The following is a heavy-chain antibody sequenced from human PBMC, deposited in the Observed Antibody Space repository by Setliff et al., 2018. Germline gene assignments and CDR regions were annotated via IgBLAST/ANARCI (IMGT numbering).Heavy chain of an antibody. V-gene: IGHV1-69*13. J-gene: IGHJ6*03. D-gene: IGHD1-1*01. CDR2: IIPMFGT. Sequence: SVKVSCKTSGYTFISYGLSWMRQAPGQGLEWMGGIIPMFGTNYAQKFQGRVTITADESTSTAYLELSSLRSEDTGVYYCGSRQFPGGGNYYYFMDVWGKGTTVTVSS. CDR3: GSRQFPGGGNYYYFMDV. CDR1: GYTFISYG.